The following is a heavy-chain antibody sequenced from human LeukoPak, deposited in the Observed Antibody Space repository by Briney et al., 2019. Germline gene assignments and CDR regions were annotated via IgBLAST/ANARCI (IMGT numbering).Heavy chain of an antibody. CDR1: GFTFSSYG. CDR2: ISYDGSNK. J-gene: IGHJ4*02. CDR3: AKDGLLGELSFDY. Sequence: SXRLSCAASGFTFSSYGMHWVRQAPGKGLEWVAVISYDGSNKYYADSVKGRFTISRDNSKNTLYLQMNSLRAEDTAVYYCAKDGLLGELSFDYWGQGTLVTV. V-gene: IGHV3-30*18. D-gene: IGHD3-16*02.